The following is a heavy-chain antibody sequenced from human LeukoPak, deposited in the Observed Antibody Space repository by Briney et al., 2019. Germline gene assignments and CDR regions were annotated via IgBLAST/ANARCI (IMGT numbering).Heavy chain of an antibody. CDR2: IYHSGST. D-gene: IGHD2-8*01. Sequence: PSETLSLTCTVSGYSISSGYYWGWIRQPPGKGLEWIGSIYHSGSTNYNPSLKSRVTISVDTSKNQFSLKLSSVTAADTAVYYCASNGWPNWFDPWGQGTLVTVSS. J-gene: IGHJ5*02. CDR3: ASNGWPNWFDP. V-gene: IGHV4-38-2*02. CDR1: GYSISSGYY.